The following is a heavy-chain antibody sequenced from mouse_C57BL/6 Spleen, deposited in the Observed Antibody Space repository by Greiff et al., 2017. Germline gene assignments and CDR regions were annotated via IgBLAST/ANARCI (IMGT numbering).Heavy chain of an antibody. CDR1: GYTFTSYW. J-gene: IGHJ1*03. CDR2: IYPSDSET. D-gene: IGHD2-1*01. CDR3: ASGGNYYWYFDV. V-gene: IGHV1-61*01. Sequence: LQQPGAELVRPGSSVKLSCKASGYTFTSYWMDWVKQRPGQGLEWIGNIYPSDSETHYNQKFKDKATLTVDKSSSTAYMQLSSLTSEDSAVYYCASGGNYYWYFDVWGTGTTVTVSS.